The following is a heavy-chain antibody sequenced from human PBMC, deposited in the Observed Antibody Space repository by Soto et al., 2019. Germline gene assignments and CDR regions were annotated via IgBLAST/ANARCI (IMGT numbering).Heavy chain of an antibody. CDR3: ARQYSNNWHAISDY. Sequence: SETLSLTCTVSGGSISSSVYYWGWIRQPPGKGLEWIGSIYYSGTTHYNPSLKSRVTISVDTSKNQFSLKLSSVTAADTAVYYCARQYSNNWHAISDYWGQGTLVTVSS. V-gene: IGHV4-39*01. CDR2: IYYSGTT. J-gene: IGHJ4*02. CDR1: GGSISSSVYY. D-gene: IGHD1-20*01.